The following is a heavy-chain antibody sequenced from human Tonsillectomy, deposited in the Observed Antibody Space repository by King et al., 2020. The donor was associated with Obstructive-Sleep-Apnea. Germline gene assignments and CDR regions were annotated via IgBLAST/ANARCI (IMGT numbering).Heavy chain of an antibody. CDR1: GFTFRNYV. Sequence: VQLVESGGGLVQPGGSLRLSCAASGFTFRNYVMTWVRQAPGKGLEWVLGISGSGGTTYSADSVKGRFTISRDNSNNTLFLQLSSLRAEDTAVYYCARGPSTAGHDYWGQGTLVTVSS. J-gene: IGHJ4*02. V-gene: IGHV3-23*04. CDR2: ISGSGGTT. D-gene: IGHD2-2*01. CDR3: ARGPSTAGHDY.